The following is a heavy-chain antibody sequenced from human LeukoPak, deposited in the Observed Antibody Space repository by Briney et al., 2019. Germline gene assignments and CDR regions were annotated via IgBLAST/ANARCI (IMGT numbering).Heavy chain of an antibody. CDR3: AKGLSIVGATYDY. Sequence: LPGGSLRLSCAASGFTFSSYAMSWVPQAPGKGLEWVSAISGSGGGTYYADAGKGRFTIATDNSKNTRHLNINTLRAEDTAVYCCAKGLSIVGATYDYWGQGTLVTVSS. D-gene: IGHD1-26*01. V-gene: IGHV3-23*01. J-gene: IGHJ4*02. CDR1: GFTFSSYA. CDR2: ISGSGGGT.